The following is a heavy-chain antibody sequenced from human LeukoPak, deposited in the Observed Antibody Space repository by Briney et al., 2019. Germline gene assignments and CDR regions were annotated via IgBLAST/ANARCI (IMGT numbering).Heavy chain of an antibody. D-gene: IGHD3-10*01. CDR3: ASLLWFGELLKDY. CDR2: IYPSGST. CDR1: GGSISSYY. Sequence: PSETLSLTCTVSGGSISSYYWSWIRQPAGKGLEWIGRIYPSGSTHYNPSLKSRVTMSADTSKNQFSLKLSSATAADTAVYYCASLLWFGELLKDYWGQGTLVTVSS. J-gene: IGHJ4*02. V-gene: IGHV4-4*07.